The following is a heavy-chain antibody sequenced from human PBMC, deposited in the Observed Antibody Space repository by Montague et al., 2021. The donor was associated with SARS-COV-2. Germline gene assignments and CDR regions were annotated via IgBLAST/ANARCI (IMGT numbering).Heavy chain of an antibody. CDR1: GGSISSYC. CDR2: IHYTGST. J-gene: IGHJ4*02. CDR3: ARVQNSCFNASYVNYFEV. Sequence: SETLSLTCEVSGGSISSYCWSWFRQSPGKGLEWIGYIHYTGSTEYNPSLTTRVTLSLDTPRNHFSLKLRSVTAADTAVYYCARVQNSCFNASYVNYFEVWGLGALVTVSS. V-gene: IGHV4-59*01. D-gene: IGHD1-26*01.